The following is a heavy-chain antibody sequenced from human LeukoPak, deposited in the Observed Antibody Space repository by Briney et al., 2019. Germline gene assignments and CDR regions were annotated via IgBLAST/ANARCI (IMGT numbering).Heavy chain of an antibody. J-gene: IGHJ4*02. CDR1: GINVSSNY. V-gene: IGHV3-66*02. CDR2: IYDGDAA. D-gene: IGHD6-13*01. CDR3: VTSTGQQFIPYDY. Sequence: PGGSLRLSCAASGINVSSNYMTWIRQAPGKGLEWVSLIYDGDAAYYAESVRGRFMISRDNLKNTLFLQMNSLRVEDTAVYYCVTSTGQQFIPYDYWGQGTHVTVSS.